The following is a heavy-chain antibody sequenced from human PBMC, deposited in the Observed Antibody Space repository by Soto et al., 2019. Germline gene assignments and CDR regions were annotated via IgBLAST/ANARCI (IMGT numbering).Heavy chain of an antibody. J-gene: IGHJ4*02. CDR1: GGSFSGYY. D-gene: IGHD2-8*02. CDR3: ARDEITGLFDY. Sequence: SETLSLTCAVYGGSFSGYYWTWIRQPPGTGLEWIGEINHSGSTNYNPSLKSRVTISVDTSKNQFSLKLTSVTAADTAVYYCARDEITGLFDYWGQGTRVTVSS. CDR2: INHSGST. V-gene: IGHV4-34*01.